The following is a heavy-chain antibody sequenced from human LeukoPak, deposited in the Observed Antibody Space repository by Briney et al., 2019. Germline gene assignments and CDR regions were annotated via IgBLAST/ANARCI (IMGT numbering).Heavy chain of an antibody. V-gene: IGHV3-11*06. J-gene: IGHJ4*02. CDR1: GFTFSDYY. CDR3: ARGLLAISLDFDY. CDR2: ISSSSSYT. D-gene: IGHD3-22*01. Sequence: GGALGLSCAGPGFTFSDYYISWIRPAPGEGVEWVSYISSSSSYTNYADSVKGRFTISRDNAKNSLYLQMNSLRAEDTAVYYCARGLLAISLDFDYWGQGTLVTVSS.